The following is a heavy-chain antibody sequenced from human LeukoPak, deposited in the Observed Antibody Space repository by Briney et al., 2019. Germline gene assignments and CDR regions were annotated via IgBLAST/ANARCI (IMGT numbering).Heavy chain of an antibody. CDR3: ARAPTGVRGVIKYYFDY. CDR1: GFTFANYA. D-gene: IGHD3-10*01. J-gene: IGHJ4*02. V-gene: IGHV3-23*01. CDR2: VSVSGGET. Sequence: GGSLRLSCAASGFTFANYAMSWVRQAPGKGLEWVSSVSVSGGETHSTDSVKGRFTISRDNSKGTLYLQLSSLRAEDTAVYYCARAPTGVRGVIKYYFDYWGQETLVTVSS.